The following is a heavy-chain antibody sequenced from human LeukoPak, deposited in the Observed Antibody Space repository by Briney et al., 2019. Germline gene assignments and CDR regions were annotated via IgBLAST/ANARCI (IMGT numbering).Heavy chain of an antibody. CDR2: FDPEDGET. V-gene: IGHV1-24*01. Sequence: ASVKVSCKVSGYTLTELPMHWVRQAPGKGLEWMGGFDPEDGETIYAQKFQGRVTMTEDTSTDTAYMELSSLRSEDTAVYYCARGARGIFGVVIISYYFDYWGQGTLVTVSS. CDR3: ARGARGIFGVVIISYYFDY. D-gene: IGHD3-3*01. J-gene: IGHJ4*02. CDR1: GYTLTELP.